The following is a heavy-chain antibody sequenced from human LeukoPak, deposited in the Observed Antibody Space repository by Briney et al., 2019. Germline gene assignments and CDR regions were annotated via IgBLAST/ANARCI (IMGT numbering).Heavy chain of an antibody. Sequence: GESLKISCQGSGYSFTSYWTGWVRQMPGKGLEWMGIIFPGDSETLYSASFQGQVTISADKSINTAYLQWSSLKASDTAMYYCATSESQTKFDYWGQGTLVTVSP. CDR2: IFPGDSET. CDR3: ATSESQTKFDY. J-gene: IGHJ4*02. D-gene: IGHD1/OR15-1a*01. V-gene: IGHV5-51*01. CDR1: GYSFTSYW.